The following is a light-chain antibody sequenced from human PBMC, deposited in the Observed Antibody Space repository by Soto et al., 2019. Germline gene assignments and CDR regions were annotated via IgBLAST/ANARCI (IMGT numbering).Light chain of an antibody. J-gene: IGKJ4*01. V-gene: IGKV3-15*01. Sequence: EIVVTQSPATLSVSPGERATLSCRASQSVGNNFAWYQQKPGQAPRLLIFATSTRATGVPARSSGSGSGTEFTLTISSLQSEDCAVYYCQQYGDWPLTFGGGAKVEIE. CDR1: QSVGNN. CDR3: QQYGDWPLT. CDR2: ATS.